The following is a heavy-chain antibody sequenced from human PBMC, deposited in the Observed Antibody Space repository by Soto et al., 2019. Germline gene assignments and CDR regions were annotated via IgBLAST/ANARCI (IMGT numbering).Heavy chain of an antibody. Sequence: SETLSLTCTVSGGSISSYYWSWIRQPPGKGLEWIGYIYYSGSTNYNPSLKSRVTISVDTSKNQFSLKLSSVTAADTAVYYCARLLGEYQLLWWFDPWGQGTLVTVSS. V-gene: IGHV4-59*08. D-gene: IGHD2-2*01. CDR2: IYYSGST. J-gene: IGHJ5*02. CDR1: GGSISSYY. CDR3: ARLLGEYQLLWWFDP.